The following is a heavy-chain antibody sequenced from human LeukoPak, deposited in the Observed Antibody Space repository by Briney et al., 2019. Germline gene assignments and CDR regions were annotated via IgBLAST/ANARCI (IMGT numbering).Heavy chain of an antibody. J-gene: IGHJ3*02. V-gene: IGHV1-2*04. CDR3: ATSGTTESAFDI. Sequence: ASVKVSCKASGYTFTGYYLHWVRQAPGQGPEWMGWINPNSGGTNYAQKFQGWVTMTRDTSISTAYMKLSRLRSDDTAVYYCATSGTTESAFDIWGQGTLATVSS. CDR2: INPNSGGT. CDR1: GYTFTGYY. D-gene: IGHD1-7*01.